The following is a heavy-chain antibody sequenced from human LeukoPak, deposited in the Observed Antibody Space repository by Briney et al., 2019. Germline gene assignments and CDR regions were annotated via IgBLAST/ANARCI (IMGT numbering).Heavy chain of an antibody. CDR3: ARVREWELLIVAFDI. D-gene: IGHD1-26*01. V-gene: IGHV1-8*01. CDR1: GYTFTSYD. Sequence: GASVKVSCKASGYTFTSYDINWVRQATGQGLEWMGWMNPNSGNTGYAQKFQGRVTMTRNTSMSTAYMELSSLRSEDTAVYYCARVREWELLIVAFDIWGQGTMVTVSS. CDR2: MNPNSGNT. J-gene: IGHJ3*02.